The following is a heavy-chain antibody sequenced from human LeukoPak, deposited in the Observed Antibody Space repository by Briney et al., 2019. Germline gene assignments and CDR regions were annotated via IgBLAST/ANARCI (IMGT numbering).Heavy chain of an antibody. Sequence: SVKVSCKASGGTFSSYAISWVRQAPGQGLEWMGGIIPIFGTANYAQKFQGRVTITTDESTSTAYMQLSSLRSEDTAVYYCAREGGIAALNWFDPWGQGTLVTVSS. V-gene: IGHV1-69*05. CDR2: IIPIFGTA. J-gene: IGHJ5*02. CDR3: AREGGIAALNWFDP. D-gene: IGHD6-13*01. CDR1: GGTFSSYA.